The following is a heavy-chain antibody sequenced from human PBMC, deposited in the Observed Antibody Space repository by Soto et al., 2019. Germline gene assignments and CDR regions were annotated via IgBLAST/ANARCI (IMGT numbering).Heavy chain of an antibody. Sequence: VASVKVSCKASGYTFTGYYMHWVRQAPGQGLGWMGWISPNSGGTNYAQKFRGRVTMARDTSISTAYMELRRLRSDDTAVYYCALEYSSSSSPDYWGQGTLVTVSS. CDR3: ALEYSSSSSPDY. V-gene: IGHV1-2*02. J-gene: IGHJ4*02. CDR1: GYTFTGYY. CDR2: ISPNSGGT. D-gene: IGHD6-6*01.